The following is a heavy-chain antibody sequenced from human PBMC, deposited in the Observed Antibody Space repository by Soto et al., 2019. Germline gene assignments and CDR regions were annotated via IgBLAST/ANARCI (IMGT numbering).Heavy chain of an antibody. CDR3: AKGVGIVVVPAATRNSYYYGMDV. CDR2: ISGIGGST. Sequence: GGSLRLSCAASGFTFSSYAMSWARQAPGKGLEWVSAISGIGGSTYYADSVKGRFTISRDYATTTLSLEMNSLSAEDTAVYYCAKGVGIVVVPAATRNSYYYGMDVWGQGTTVTVS. J-gene: IGHJ6*02. V-gene: IGHV3-23*01. CDR1: GFTFSSYA. D-gene: IGHD2-2*01.